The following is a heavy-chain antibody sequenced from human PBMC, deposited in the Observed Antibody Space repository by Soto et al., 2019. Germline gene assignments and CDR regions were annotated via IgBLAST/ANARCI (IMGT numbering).Heavy chain of an antibody. J-gene: IGHJ6*02. CDR1: GFTFSSYG. CDR2: ISYDGSNK. V-gene: IGHV3-30*18. Sequence: QVQLVESGGGVVQPGRSLRLSCAASGFTFSSYGMHWVRQAPGKGLEWVAVISYDGSNKYYADSGKGRFTISRDNSKNTLYLQMNSLRAEDTAVYYCAKDPEELGRYYYYGMDVWGQGTTVTVSS. D-gene: IGHD7-27*01. CDR3: AKDPEELGRYYYYGMDV.